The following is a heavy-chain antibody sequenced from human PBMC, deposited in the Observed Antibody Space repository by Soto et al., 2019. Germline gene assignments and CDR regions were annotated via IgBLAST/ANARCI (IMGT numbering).Heavy chain of an antibody. CDR3: ARRLSREYGDYVSGGWLDS. Sequence: PSETLSLTCTVSSGSISSSSYYWVWIRQPPGKGLEWIGNIYYSGSTYYNPSLKSRVTISVDTSKKQFSLKLSSVTAADTAVYYCARRLSREYGDYVSGGWLDSWGQGTLVTVSS. V-gene: IGHV4-39*01. D-gene: IGHD4-17*01. J-gene: IGHJ5*01. CDR1: SGSISSSSYY. CDR2: IYYSGST.